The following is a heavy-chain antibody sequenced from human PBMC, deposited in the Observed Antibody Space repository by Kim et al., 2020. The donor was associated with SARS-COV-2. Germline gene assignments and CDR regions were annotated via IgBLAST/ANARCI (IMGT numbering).Heavy chain of an antibody. V-gene: IGHV4-59*08. J-gene: IGHJ4*02. D-gene: IGHD6-19*01. CDR3: ARHEPRGRGWPYFDY. Sequence: PALKSRDTISVDTSKSQFSLKLSSVTAADTAVYYYARHEPRGRGWPYFDYWGQGTLVTVSS.